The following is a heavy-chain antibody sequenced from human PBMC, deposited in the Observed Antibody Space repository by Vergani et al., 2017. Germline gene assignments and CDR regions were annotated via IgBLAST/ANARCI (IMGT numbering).Heavy chain of an antibody. V-gene: IGHV1-46*03. Sequence: QVQVVQSGAEVKKSGASLKVSCKTSGYTFSNYYMHWARQAPGQGLEWMGIINPSGGHTNYAQKFQGRVTMTRDTSTSTVYMELSSLRSEDTAIYYCGRGGYGILTGYRYWGQGTLVTVSA. D-gene: IGHD3-9*01. J-gene: IGHJ4*02. CDR1: GYTFSNYY. CDR2: INPSGGHT. CDR3: GRGGYGILTGYRY.